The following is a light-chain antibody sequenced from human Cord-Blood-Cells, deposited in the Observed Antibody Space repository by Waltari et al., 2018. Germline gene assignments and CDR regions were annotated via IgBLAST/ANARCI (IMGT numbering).Light chain of an antibody. V-gene: IGLV4-69*01. CDR3: QTWGTGV. CDR2: LNSDGSH. CDR1: SGHSSYA. J-gene: IGLJ3*02. Sequence: QLVLTQSPSASASLGASVKLTCTLSSGHSSYAIAWHQQQPEKGPRYLMKLNSDGSHGKGDGIPVRFSGSSSGAERYLTISSLQSEDEADYYCQTWGTGVFGGGTKLTVL.